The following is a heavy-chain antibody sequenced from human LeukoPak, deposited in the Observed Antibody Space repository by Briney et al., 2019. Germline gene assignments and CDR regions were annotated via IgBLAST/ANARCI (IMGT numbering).Heavy chain of an antibody. D-gene: IGHD3-22*01. CDR2: IYTSGST. CDR3: ARDAAPPPRRYYDSSGYYHGSVS. J-gene: IGHJ5*02. V-gene: IGHV4-61*02. CDR1: GGSISSGSYY. Sequence: PSETLSLTCTVSGGSISSGSYYWSWIRQPAGKGLEWIGRIYTSGSTNYNPSLKSRVTISVDTSKNQFSLKLSSVTAADTAVYYCARDAAPPPRRYYDSSGYYHGSVSWGQGTLVTVSS.